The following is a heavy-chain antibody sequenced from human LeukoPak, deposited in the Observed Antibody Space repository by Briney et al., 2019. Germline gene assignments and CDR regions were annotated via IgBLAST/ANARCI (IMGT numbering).Heavy chain of an antibody. CDR1: GGSFSGYY. Sequence: PSETLSLTCAVYGGSFSGYYWSWIRQPPGKGLEWIGEINHSGSTNYNPSLKSRVTISVDTSKNQFSLKLSSVTAADTAVYYCARSRTYYYGSGSFPYWFDPWGQGTMVTVSS. V-gene: IGHV4-34*01. CDR3: ARSRTYYYGSGSFPYWFDP. J-gene: IGHJ5*02. CDR2: INHSGST. D-gene: IGHD3-10*01.